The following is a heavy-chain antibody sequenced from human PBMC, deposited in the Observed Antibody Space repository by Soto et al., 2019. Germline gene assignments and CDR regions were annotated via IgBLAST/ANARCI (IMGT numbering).Heavy chain of an antibody. Sequence: GGSLRLSCAASGFTFSDYYMSWIRQAPGKGLEWVSYISNSSSYTNYADSVKGRFTISRDNAKNSLYLQMNSLRAEDTAVYYCARCYYDSSGYHDAFDIWGQGTMVTVSS. V-gene: IGHV3-11*06. J-gene: IGHJ3*02. D-gene: IGHD3-22*01. CDR2: ISNSSSYT. CDR3: ARCYYDSSGYHDAFDI. CDR1: GFTFSDYY.